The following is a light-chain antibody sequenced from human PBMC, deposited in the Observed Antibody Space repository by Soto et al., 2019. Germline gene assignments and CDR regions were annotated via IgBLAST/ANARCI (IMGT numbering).Light chain of an antibody. CDR3: QQYGSSPPIT. V-gene: IGKV3-20*01. J-gene: IGKJ5*01. CDR2: GAS. CDR1: QSIGSS. Sequence: EIVLTQSPDTLSLSPGERATLSCRASQSIGSSLAWYQQKPGQAPRLLVYGASSRATGIPDRFSGSGSGTDFTLTISRLEPEDFAVYYCQQYGSSPPITFGQGTRLEIK.